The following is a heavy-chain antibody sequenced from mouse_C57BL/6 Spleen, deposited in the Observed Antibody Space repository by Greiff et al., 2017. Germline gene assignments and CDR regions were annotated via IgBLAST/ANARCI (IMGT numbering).Heavy chain of an antibody. J-gene: IGHJ1*03. V-gene: IGHV1-50*01. D-gene: IGHD1-1*01. CDR2: IDPSDSYT. CDR3: ATPYYYGSSGYFDV. CDR1: GYTFTSYW. Sequence: QVQLQQPGAELVKPGASVKLSCKASGYTFTSYWMQWVKQRPGQGLEWIGEIDPSDSYTNYNQKFKGKATLTVDTSSSTAYMQLSSLTSEDSAVYYCATPYYYGSSGYFDVWGTGTTVTVSS.